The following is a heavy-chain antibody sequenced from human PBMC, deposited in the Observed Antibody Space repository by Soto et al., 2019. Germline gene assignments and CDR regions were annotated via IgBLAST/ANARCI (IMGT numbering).Heavy chain of an antibody. CDR3: ARDEGSIAARPYYYGMDV. V-gene: IGHV1-69*01. J-gene: IGHJ6*02. CDR2: IIPIFGTA. Sequence: QVPLVQSGAEVKKPGSSVKVSCKASGGTFSSYAISWVRQAPGQGLEWMGGIIPIFGTANYAQKFQGRVTITADESTSTAYMELSSLRSEDTAVYYCARDEGSIAARPYYYGMDVWGQGTTVTVSS. D-gene: IGHD6-6*01. CDR1: GGTFSSYA.